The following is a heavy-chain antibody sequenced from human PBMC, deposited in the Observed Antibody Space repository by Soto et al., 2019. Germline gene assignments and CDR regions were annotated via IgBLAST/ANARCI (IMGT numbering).Heavy chain of an antibody. D-gene: IGHD3-3*01. J-gene: IGHJ4*02. CDR1: GGSMSSGDYY. CDR3: AGMTIFGAVIYY. CDR2: IYYSGST. Sequence: PSETLSLTCTVSGGSMSSGDYYWSWIRQPPGKGLEWIGYIYYSGSTFYNPSLKSRVTISVDTSKNQFSLNLTSVTAADTAVYYCAGMTIFGAVIYYWGQGTLVTVSS. V-gene: IGHV4-30-4*01.